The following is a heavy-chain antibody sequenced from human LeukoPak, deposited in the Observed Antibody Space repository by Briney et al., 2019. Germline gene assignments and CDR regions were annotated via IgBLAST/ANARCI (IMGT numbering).Heavy chain of an antibody. D-gene: IGHD3-3*01. CDR3: ARGVDFWSGYSFDY. Sequence: SETLSLTCTVSGNSISSDYYWGWIRQPPGKGLEWIGSIYHSGSVYYNPSLKSRVTISVDTSKNQFSLKLSSVTAADTAVYYGARGVDFWSGYSFDYWGQGTLVTVSS. J-gene: IGHJ4*02. V-gene: IGHV4-38-2*02. CDR2: IYHSGSV. CDR1: GNSISSDYY.